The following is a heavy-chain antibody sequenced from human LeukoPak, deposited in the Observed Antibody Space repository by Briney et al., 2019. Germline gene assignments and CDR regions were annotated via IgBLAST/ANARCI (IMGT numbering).Heavy chain of an antibody. CDR2: ISSRGSTI. D-gene: IGHD2-15*01. V-gene: IGHV3-48*03. CDR1: GFTSSSYE. Sequence: GRSLRLSCAASGFTSSSYEMNWVRQAPGKGLEWVSYISSRGSTIYYADSVKGRFTISRDNAKNSMYLQMNSLRAEDTAVYYCAGVLVVLIREGDAFDIWGQGTMVTVSS. J-gene: IGHJ3*02. CDR3: AGVLVVLIREGDAFDI.